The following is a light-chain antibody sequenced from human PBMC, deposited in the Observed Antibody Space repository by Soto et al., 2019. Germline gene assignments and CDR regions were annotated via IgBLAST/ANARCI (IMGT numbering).Light chain of an antibody. CDR2: DVS. Sequence: QSALTQPRSVSGSPGQSVTISCTGSSSYVGAYNYVSWYQHHPGQTPKVMIFDVSERPSGVPDRFSGSKSGNTASLTISGLQAEDEGDYYCCSYAGTFSWVFGGGTKVTVL. V-gene: IGLV2-11*01. J-gene: IGLJ3*02. CDR3: CSYAGTFSWV. CDR1: SSYVGAYNY.